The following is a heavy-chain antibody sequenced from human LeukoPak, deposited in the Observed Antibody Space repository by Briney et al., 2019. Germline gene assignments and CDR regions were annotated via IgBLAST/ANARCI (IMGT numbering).Heavy chain of an antibody. CDR1: GGSISSGDYY. Sequence: PSETLSLTCTVSGGSISSGDYYWSWIRQPPGKGLEWIGYIYYSGSTYYNPSLKSRVTISVDTSKSQFSLKLSSVTAADTAVYYCARVKGYCSSTSCYFLDYWGQGTLVTVS. CDR2: IYYSGST. V-gene: IGHV4-30-4*08. CDR3: ARVKGYCSSTSCYFLDY. D-gene: IGHD2-2*01. J-gene: IGHJ4*02.